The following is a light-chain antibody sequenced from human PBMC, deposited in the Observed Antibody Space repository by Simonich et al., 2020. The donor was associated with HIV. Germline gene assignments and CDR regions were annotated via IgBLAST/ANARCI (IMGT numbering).Light chain of an antibody. CDR2: KAS. Sequence: DIQMTQSPSTLSASVGDRITITCRASQSISSCLAWYQQRPGRAPNLLIYKASSLESGVPSRFSGRGSGTEFTLTISSLQPDDFATYYCQQCYSYPYTFGQGTKLEIK. CDR3: QQCYSYPYT. CDR1: QSISSC. V-gene: IGKV1-5*03. J-gene: IGKJ2*01.